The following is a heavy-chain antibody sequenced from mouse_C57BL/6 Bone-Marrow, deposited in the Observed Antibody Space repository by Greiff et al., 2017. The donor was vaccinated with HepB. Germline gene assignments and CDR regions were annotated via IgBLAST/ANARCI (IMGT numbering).Heavy chain of an antibody. Sequence: EVQRVESGGDLVKPGGSLKLSCAASGFTFSSYGMSWVRQTPDKRLEWVATISSGGSYTYYPDSVKGRFTISRDNAKNTLYLQMSSLKSEDTAMYYCARRWLPAWFAYWGQGTLVTVSA. J-gene: IGHJ3*01. CDR2: ISSGGSYT. CDR1: GFTFSSYG. D-gene: IGHD2-3*01. V-gene: IGHV5-6*01. CDR3: ARRWLPAWFAY.